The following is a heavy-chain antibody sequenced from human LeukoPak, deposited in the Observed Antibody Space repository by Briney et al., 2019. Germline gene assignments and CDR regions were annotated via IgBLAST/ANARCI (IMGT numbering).Heavy chain of an antibody. CDR2: ISHTGDT. J-gene: IGHJ4*02. CDR3: VGGPGRGYSHER. CDR1: GGSISSDY. V-gene: IGHV4-59*01. Sequence: SETLSLTCTVSGGSISSDYWSWVRQPPGKGLEWIGYISHTGDTSHNPSLKSRVTMSVETPRTQCSLRLSSVTAADTAIYSCVGGPGRGYSHERWGQGTLVTVSS. D-gene: IGHD5-18*01.